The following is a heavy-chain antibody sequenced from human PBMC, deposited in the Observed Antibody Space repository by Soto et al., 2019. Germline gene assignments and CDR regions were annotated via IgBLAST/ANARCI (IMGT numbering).Heavy chain of an antibody. CDR3: VPRPRGLQSSPPRLDS. CDR2: ISGSGSTT. CDR1: GLTFSGYG. J-gene: IGHJ4*02. V-gene: IGHV3-23*01. Sequence: EVQLLESGGGLVQPGGSLRLSCAASGLTFSGYGMSWVRQAPGTGLEWVSAISGSGSTTYYADSVKGRFTISTDASKNILFLQMNRLRAEDTAVYYCVPRPRGLQSSPPRLDSWGQGTLVTVSS. D-gene: IGHD4-4*01.